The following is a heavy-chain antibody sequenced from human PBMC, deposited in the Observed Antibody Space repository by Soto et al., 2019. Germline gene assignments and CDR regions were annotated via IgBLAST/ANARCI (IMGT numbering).Heavy chain of an antibody. CDR1: GYSFTSYW. CDR3: ARESTGQFDD. Sequence: GESLKISCKGFGYSFTSYWIGWVRQMPGKGLEWMGIIYPSNSNTRYSPSFQGQVTISADTSISTVYLQWDSLKASDTAIYHCARESTGQFDDXGQGTQVTVSS. CDR2: IYPSNSNT. D-gene: IGHD2-2*01. J-gene: IGHJ4*02. V-gene: IGHV5-51*01.